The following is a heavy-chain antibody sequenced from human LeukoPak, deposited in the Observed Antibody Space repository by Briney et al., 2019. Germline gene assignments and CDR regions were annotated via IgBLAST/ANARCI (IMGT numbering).Heavy chain of an antibody. CDR2: FDPEDGET. Sequence: ASVKVSCKASGYTFTGYYMHWVRQAPGQGLEWMGGFDPEDGETIYAQKFQGRVTMTEDTSTDTAYMELSSLRSEDTAVYYCATDAPYYYDSSGYYAFDIWGQGTMVTVSS. J-gene: IGHJ3*02. D-gene: IGHD3-22*01. CDR1: GYTFTGYY. V-gene: IGHV1-24*01. CDR3: ATDAPYYYDSSGYYAFDI.